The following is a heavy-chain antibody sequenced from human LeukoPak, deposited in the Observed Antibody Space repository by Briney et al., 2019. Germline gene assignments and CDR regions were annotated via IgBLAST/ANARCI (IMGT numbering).Heavy chain of an antibody. CDR3: VRVSEGGHSPGRDWYFDL. CDR2: INGDGSVT. CDR1: GFTFSAYW. D-gene: IGHD5-18*01. Sequence: QSGGSLRLSCAASGFTFSAYWMHWVRQVPGKGLVWVSRINGDGSVTSYAESVKGRFTISRDNAKNTLYLQMNSLRAEDTAVYYCVRVSEGGHSPGRDWYFDLWGRGTLVTVSS. J-gene: IGHJ2*01. V-gene: IGHV3-74*01.